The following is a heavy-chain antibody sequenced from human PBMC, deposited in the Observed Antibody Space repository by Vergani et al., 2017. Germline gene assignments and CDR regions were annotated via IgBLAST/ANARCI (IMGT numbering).Heavy chain of an antibody. D-gene: IGHD3-22*01. Sequence: EVQLVESGGGLVQPGGSLRLSCAASGFTFSSYWMHWVRQAPGKGLVWVSRINSDGSSTSYADSVKGRFTISRDNAKNTLYLQMNSLRAEDTAVYYCAREASITMIAKLYWYFDLWGRGTLVTVSS. CDR1: GFTFSSYW. CDR3: AREASITMIAKLYWYFDL. J-gene: IGHJ2*01. CDR2: INSDGSST. V-gene: IGHV3-74*01.